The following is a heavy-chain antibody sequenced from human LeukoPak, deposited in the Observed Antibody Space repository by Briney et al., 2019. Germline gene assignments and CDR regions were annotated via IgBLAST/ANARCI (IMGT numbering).Heavy chain of an antibody. V-gene: IGHV3-74*01. D-gene: IGHD3-10*01. CDR3: ARGPMVRTNLFDY. CDR2: INSDGSRT. CDR1: RFTFSTYW. Sequence: GSLRLSCAASRFTFSTYWMHWVRQAPGKGLVWVSRINSDGSRTSYADSVKGRFTISRDNAKNTLYLQMNSLRAEDTAVYYCARGPMVRTNLFDYWGQGTLVTVSS. J-gene: IGHJ4*02.